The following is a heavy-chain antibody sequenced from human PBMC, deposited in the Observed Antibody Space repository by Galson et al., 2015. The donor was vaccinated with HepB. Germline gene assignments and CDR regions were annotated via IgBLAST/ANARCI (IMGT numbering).Heavy chain of an antibody. V-gene: IGHV3-30*04. CDR2: IYFDGNNK. J-gene: IGHJ4*02. D-gene: IGHD2-21*02. CDR3: ARDLGRVTVVPFF. Sequence: WVRQAPGKGLEWVAVIYFDGNNKYYADSVKGRFTISRDNSKSTLYLQMNSLRAEDTAIYYCARDLGRVTVVPFFWGQGTLVTVSS.